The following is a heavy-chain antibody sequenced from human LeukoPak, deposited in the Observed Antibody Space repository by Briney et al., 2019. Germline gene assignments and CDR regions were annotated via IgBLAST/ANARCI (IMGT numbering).Heavy chain of an antibody. CDR3: ARATPLQDY. J-gene: IGHJ4*02. CDR1: GGSITNYY. D-gene: IGHD4-17*01. Sequence: SETLSLTCTVSGGSITNYYWSWIRQPPGKGLEWIGYIYHSGSTYYNPSLKSRVTISVDRSKNQFSLKLSSVTAADTAVYYCARATPLQDYWGQGTLITVSS. CDR2: IYHSGST. V-gene: IGHV4-59*12.